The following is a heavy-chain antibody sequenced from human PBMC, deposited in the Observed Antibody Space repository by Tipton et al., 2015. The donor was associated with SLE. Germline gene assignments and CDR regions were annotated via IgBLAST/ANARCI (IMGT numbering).Heavy chain of an antibody. J-gene: IGHJ4*02. V-gene: IGHV3-30-3*01. Sequence: RSLRLSCAASGFTFSSYEMNWVRQAPGKGLEWVAKTSSDGNSENYADSVKGRFTISRDNAKNSLYLQMNSLRAEDTALYYCAREGSSWYVYFDYWGQGTLVTVSS. CDR2: TSSDGNSE. CDR3: AREGSSWYVYFDY. CDR1: GFTFSSYE. D-gene: IGHD6-13*01.